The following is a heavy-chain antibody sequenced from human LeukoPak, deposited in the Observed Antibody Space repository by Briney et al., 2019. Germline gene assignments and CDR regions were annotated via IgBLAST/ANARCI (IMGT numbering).Heavy chain of an antibody. CDR2: IIPILGIA. CDR3: ARESITGDPLDY. Sequence: GASVKVSCKASGGTFSSYAISWVRQAPGQGLEWMGRIIPILGIANYAQKFQDRVTITADKSTSTAYMELSSLRSEDTAVYYCARESITGDPLDYWGQGTLVTVSS. J-gene: IGHJ4*02. D-gene: IGHD7-27*01. V-gene: IGHV1-69*04. CDR1: GGTFSSYA.